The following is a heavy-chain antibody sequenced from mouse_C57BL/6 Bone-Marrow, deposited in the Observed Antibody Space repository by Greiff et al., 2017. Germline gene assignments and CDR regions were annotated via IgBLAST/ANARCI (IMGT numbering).Heavy chain of an antibody. V-gene: IGHV1-64*01. J-gene: IGHJ2*01. D-gene: IGHD1-1*01. CDR2: IHPNSGST. CDR3: ARGDYYGSSPY. CDR1: GYTFTSYW. Sequence: QVQLQQLGAELVKPGASVKLSCKASGYTFTSYWMHWVKQRPGQGLEWIGMIHPNSGSTNYNEKFKSKATLTVDKSSSTAYMQLSSLTSDDSSVYYCARGDYYGSSPYWGQGTTLTDSS.